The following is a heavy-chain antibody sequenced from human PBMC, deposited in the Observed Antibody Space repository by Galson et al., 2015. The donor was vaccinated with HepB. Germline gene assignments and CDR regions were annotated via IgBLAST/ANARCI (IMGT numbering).Heavy chain of an antibody. V-gene: IGHV3-21*01. CDR1: GFTFSDYS. Sequence: SLRLSCAPSGFTFSDYSMHWVRQAPGKGLEWVSLINSRSSHIYYADSLKGRFTISRDNAKNSLCLQMNSLRAEDTAVYYCARSSGSSYIDYWGQGILVTVSS. J-gene: IGHJ4*02. CDR3: ARSSGSSYIDY. D-gene: IGHD1-26*01. CDR2: INSRSSHI.